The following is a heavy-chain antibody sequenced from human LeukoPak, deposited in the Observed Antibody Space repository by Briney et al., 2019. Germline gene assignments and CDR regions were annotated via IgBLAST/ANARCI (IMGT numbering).Heavy chain of an antibody. CDR1: GFTPSNAW. CDR3: TTYLLPASIGDF. Sequence: GGSLRLSCAASGFTPSNAWMGWVRQAPGKGLEWVGRIHTKAEGATTEYAAPVKGRFTISRDDPKNTLYLQMSSLKAEDTAVYYCTTYLLPASIGDFWGQGTLVTVSS. D-gene: IGHD3-9*01. CDR2: IHTKAEGATT. V-gene: IGHV3-15*05. J-gene: IGHJ4*02.